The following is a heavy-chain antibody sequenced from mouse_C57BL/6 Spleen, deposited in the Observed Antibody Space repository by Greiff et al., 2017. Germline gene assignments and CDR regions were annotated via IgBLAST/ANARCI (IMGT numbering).Heavy chain of an antibody. CDR3: AKADGNYFYFDY. J-gene: IGHJ2*01. CDR1: GFSLTSYG. D-gene: IGHD2-1*01. Sequence: VHLQQSGPGLVQPSQSLSITCTVSGFSLTSYGVHWVRQSPGKGLEWLGVIWRGGSTDYNAAFMSRLSITNDNSKSQVFFKMNSLQADDTAIYYCAKADGNYFYFDYWGQGTTLTVSS. CDR2: IWRGGST. V-gene: IGHV2-5*01.